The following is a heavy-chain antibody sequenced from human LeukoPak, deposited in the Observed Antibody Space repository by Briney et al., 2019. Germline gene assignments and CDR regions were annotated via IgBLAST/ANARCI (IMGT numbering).Heavy chain of an antibody. J-gene: IGHJ4*02. D-gene: IGHD1-1*01. CDR2: INHSGSA. V-gene: IGHV4-30-2*01. CDR3: ARGSFSGTASFDY. CDR1: GGSISSGGHY. Sequence: PSQTLSLTCTVSGGSISSGGHYWSWIRQPPGKWLDWIGEINHSGSANYNPSLKSRVSVSIDASKSQISLKVTSVTAADTAVYYCARGSFSGTASFDYWGQGTLVTVSS.